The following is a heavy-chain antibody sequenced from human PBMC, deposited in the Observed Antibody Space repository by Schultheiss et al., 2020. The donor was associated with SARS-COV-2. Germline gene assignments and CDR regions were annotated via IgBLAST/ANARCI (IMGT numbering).Heavy chain of an antibody. J-gene: IGHJ4*02. CDR1: GFTFNNYA. CDR3: AREDSGTLAGDY. D-gene: IGHD1-26*01. CDR2: ISGSGRNT. V-gene: IGHV3-23*01. Sequence: GESLKISCAASGFTFNNYAMTWVRQAPGKGLEWVSGISGSGRNTYYADSVKGRFTISRDNANNTLYLQMNSLRAEDTAVYYCAREDSGTLAGDYWGQGTLVTVSS.